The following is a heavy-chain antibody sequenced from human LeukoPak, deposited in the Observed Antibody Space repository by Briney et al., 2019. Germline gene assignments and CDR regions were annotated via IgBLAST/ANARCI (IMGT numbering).Heavy chain of an antibody. CDR3: ARDHPNYDFWSGMSYYYYYYMDV. J-gene: IGHJ6*03. CDR1: GGSISSGSYY. V-gene: IGHV4-61*02. CDR2: IYTSGST. D-gene: IGHD3-3*01. Sequence: PSQTLSLTCTVSGGSISSGSYYWSWIRQPAGKGLEWIGRIYTSGSTNYNPSLKSRVTISVDTSKNQFSLKLSSVTAADTAVYYCARDHPNYDFWSGMSYYYYYYMDVWGKGTTVTVSS.